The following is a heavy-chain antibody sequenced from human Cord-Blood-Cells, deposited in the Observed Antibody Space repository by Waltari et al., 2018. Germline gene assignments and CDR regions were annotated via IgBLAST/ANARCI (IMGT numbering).Heavy chain of an antibody. CDR3: ATDRGEGYGYAFDI. V-gene: IGHV1-24*01. CDR2: FDPEDGET. CDR1: GYTCPELS. Sequence: QVQLVQSGAEVQKPGASVKVSCKVSGYTCPELSIHGERQAPGKGLEWMGGFDPEDGETIYAQKFQGRVTMTEDTSTDTAYMELSSLRSEDTAVYYCATDRGEGYGYAFDIWGQGTMVTVSS. D-gene: IGHD5-18*01. J-gene: IGHJ3*02.